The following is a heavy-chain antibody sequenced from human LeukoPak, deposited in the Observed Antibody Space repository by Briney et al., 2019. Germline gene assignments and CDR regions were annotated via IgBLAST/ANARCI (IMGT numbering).Heavy chain of an antibody. J-gene: IGHJ4*02. V-gene: IGHV1-8*01. Sequence: GASVKVSCKASGYSFTAYDINWVRQATGQGLEWIGYINPNTGLTEYAQKLQGRVTMTTDTSTSTAYMELRSLRFDDTAVYYCARGTLIDTMIVVVMSQFDYWGQGTLVTVSS. CDR2: INPNTGLT. D-gene: IGHD3-22*01. CDR3: ARGTLIDTMIVVVMSQFDY. CDR1: GYSFTAYD.